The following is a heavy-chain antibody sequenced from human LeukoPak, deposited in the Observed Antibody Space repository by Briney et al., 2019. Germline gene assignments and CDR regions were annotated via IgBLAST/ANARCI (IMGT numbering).Heavy chain of an antibody. CDR1: GYTFTGYY. J-gene: IGHJ4*02. D-gene: IGHD3-10*01. CDR2: LHPNNGAT. V-gene: IGHV1-2*02. CDR3: ARDGPAQMVDFDY. Sequence: ASVKVSCKASGYTFTGYYMHWVRQAPGQGLECVGWLHPNNGATGYAQKFQGRGAMTTDTSIRTAHMELSRLRPDDTAIYYCARDGPAQMVDFDYWGQGTLVSVPS.